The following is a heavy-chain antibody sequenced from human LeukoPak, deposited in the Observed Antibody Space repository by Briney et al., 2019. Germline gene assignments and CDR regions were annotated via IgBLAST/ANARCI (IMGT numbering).Heavy chain of an antibody. D-gene: IGHD3-22*01. CDR3: ARVPGYDSSGYFDY. V-gene: IGHV3-23*01. Sequence: PGGSLRLSCAASGFTFTSYSMNWVRQAPGKGLEWVSTISGGGGSTYYADSVKGRFTISRDNSKNTLYLQVNSLRAEDTAVYYCARVPGYDSSGYFDYWGQGTLVTVSS. J-gene: IGHJ4*02. CDR2: ISGGGGST. CDR1: GFTFTSYS.